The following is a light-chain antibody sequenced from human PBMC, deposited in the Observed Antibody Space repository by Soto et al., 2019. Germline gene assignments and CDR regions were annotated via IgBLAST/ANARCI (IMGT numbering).Light chain of an antibody. CDR3: QQRSNWPPEIT. J-gene: IGKJ5*01. CDR1: QSVTTY. V-gene: IGKV3-11*01. CDR2: DAS. Sequence: EVVWTQSPGTLSLSPGERASLSCRASQSVTTYLAWYQQKPGQAPRLLIYDASDRATGIPARFSGSGSGTDFTLTISRLEPEDFAVYYCQQRSNWPPEITFGQGTRWRL.